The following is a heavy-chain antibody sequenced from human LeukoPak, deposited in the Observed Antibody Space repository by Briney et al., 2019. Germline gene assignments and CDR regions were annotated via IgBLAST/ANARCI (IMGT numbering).Heavy chain of an antibody. CDR1: GFTFSSYA. CDR3: AKDQNKWDGYNGDY. D-gene: IGHD5-24*01. J-gene: IGHJ4*02. V-gene: IGHV3-23*01. CDR2: ISGSGGST. Sequence: GGSLRLSCAASGFTFSSYAMSWVRQAPGKGLEWVSAISGSGGSTYFADSVKGRFTISRDNSKNTLSLQMNSLRAEDTAVYFCAKDQNKWDGYNGDYWGQGTLVTVSS.